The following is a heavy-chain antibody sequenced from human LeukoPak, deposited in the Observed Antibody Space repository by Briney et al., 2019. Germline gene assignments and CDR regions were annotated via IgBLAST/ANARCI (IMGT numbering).Heavy chain of an antibody. CDR3: TKDLTGYYDY. CDR2: INTDGSTT. D-gene: IGHD3-9*01. Sequence: GGSLRLSCAVSGFTFSNFWMHWVRQAPGKGLVWVSRINTDGSTTTYADSVKGRFTISRDNAKNTLYLQMNSLRAEDTAIYYCTKDLTGYYDYWGQGTLVSVPS. V-gene: IGHV3-74*01. CDR1: GFTFSNFW. J-gene: IGHJ4*02.